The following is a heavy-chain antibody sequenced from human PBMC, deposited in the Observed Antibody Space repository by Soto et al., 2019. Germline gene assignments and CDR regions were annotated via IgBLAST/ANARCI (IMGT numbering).Heavy chain of an antibody. CDR2: ISSSSSTI. D-gene: IGHD3-16*01. J-gene: IGHJ4*02. V-gene: IGHV3-48*04. Sequence: GGYLRLSCAASGFTFSSYSMNWVRQAPGQGLEWVSYISSSSSTIYYADSVKGRFTISRDNAKNSLYLQMNSLRAEDTAVYYCARDLGQDSDYWGQGTLVTVSS. CDR1: GFTFSSYS. CDR3: ARDLGQDSDY.